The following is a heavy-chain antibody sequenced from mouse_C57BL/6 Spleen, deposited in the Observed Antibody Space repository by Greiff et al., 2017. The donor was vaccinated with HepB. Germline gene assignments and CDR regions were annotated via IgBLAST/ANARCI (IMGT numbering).Heavy chain of an antibody. Sequence: VQLQQSGAELVRPGASVTLSCKASGYTFTDYEMHWVKQTPVHGLEWIGAIDPETGGTAYNQKFKGKAILTADKSSSTAYMELRSLTSEDSAVYYCTREVYDYEGYYAMDYWGQGTSVTVSS. CDR2: IDPETGGT. J-gene: IGHJ4*01. V-gene: IGHV1-15*01. CDR1: GYTFTDYE. CDR3: TREVYDYEGYYAMDY. D-gene: IGHD2-4*01.